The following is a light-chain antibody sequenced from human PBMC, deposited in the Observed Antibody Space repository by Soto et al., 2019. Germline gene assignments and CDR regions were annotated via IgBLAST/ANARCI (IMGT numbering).Light chain of an antibody. Sequence: DIQMTQSPSTLSASVGDRVTITCRASQSISSWLAWYQQKPGKAPKLLIYDASSLESGVPSRFSRSGAGTQFPLTLSRLKPDDFATYYCQQYQSYSRTFGQGTKVEIK. CDR3: QQYQSYSRT. V-gene: IGKV1-5*01. CDR1: QSISSW. J-gene: IGKJ1*01. CDR2: DAS.